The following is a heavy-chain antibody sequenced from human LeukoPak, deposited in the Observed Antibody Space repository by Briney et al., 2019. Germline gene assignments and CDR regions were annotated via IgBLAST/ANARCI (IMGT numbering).Heavy chain of an antibody. CDR3: AKGETSWPEPADKFDP. CDR1: GFTFSSYA. J-gene: IGHJ5*02. CDR2: ISGSGGST. V-gene: IGHV3-23*01. Sequence: GGSLRLSCAASGFTFSSYAMSWVRQAPGKGLEWVSAISGSGGSTYYADSVKGRFTISRDNSKNTLYLQRNSLRAEDTAVYYCAKGETSWPEPADKFDPWGQGTLVTVSS. D-gene: IGHD1-26*01.